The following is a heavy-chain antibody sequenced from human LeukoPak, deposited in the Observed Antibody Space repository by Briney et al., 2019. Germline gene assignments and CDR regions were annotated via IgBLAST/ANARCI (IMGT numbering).Heavy chain of an antibody. D-gene: IGHD2-21*02. CDR3: TRRGDTTAEYFQR. V-gene: IGHV3-7*01. J-gene: IGHJ1*01. CDR2: INPDGRDT. CDR1: GFTFNRCW. Sequence: GGSLRLSCVVSGFTFNRCWMNWVRQAPGKGLEWVAHINPDGRDTYYVDSVKGRFIISRDNAQNSMYLQMNSLRVEDTAVYYFTRRGDTTAEYFQRWGQGTLVTVSS.